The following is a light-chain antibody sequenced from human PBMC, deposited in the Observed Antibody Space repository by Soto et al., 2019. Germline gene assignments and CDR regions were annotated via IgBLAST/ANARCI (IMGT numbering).Light chain of an antibody. V-gene: IGLV1-36*01. CDR2: YDD. CDR1: SSNIENNA. CDR3: SAWDDSLHGVV. Sequence: QSVLTQPPSVSAAPRQRVTISCSGSSSNIENNAVNWYQQLPGKAPKLLIYYDDLLSSGVSDRFSGSKSGTSASLAISGLQAXDEADYYCSAWDDSLHGVVFGGGTKLTVL. J-gene: IGLJ3*02.